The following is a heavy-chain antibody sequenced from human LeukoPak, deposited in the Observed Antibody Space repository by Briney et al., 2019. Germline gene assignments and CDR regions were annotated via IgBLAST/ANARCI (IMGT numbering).Heavy chain of an antibody. CDR3: AKMGSSGSYYVYYFDY. CDR1: GFTFSSYG. CDR2: ISYDGSNK. V-gene: IGHV3-30*18. Sequence: GGSLRLSCAASGFTFSSYGMHWVRQAPGKGLEWVAVISYDGSNKYYADSVKGRFTISRDNSKNTLYLQMNSLRAEDTAVYYCAKMGSSGSYYVYYFDYWGQGTLVTVSS. D-gene: IGHD1-26*01. J-gene: IGHJ4*02.